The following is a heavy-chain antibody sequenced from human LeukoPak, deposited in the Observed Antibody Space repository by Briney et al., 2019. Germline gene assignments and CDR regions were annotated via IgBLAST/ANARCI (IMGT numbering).Heavy chain of an antibody. D-gene: IGHD1-26*01. J-gene: IGHJ5*02. CDR3: TREVRSAWASFDP. CDR1: GGSIRSSSYY. V-gene: IGHV4-39*02. CDR2: IHYSGST. Sequence: SETLSLTCTVSGGSIRSSSYYWGWIRQPPGKGLEWIGSIHYSGSTDYNPSLKSRVTISVETSKNQFSLKLSSVTAADTAVYYCTREVRSAWASFDPWGQGTLVIVSS.